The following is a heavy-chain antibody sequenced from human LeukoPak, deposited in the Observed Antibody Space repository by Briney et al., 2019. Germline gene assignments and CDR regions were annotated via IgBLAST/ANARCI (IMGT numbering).Heavy chain of an antibody. CDR3: ARGGGYSYGFWVDYYYGMDV. V-gene: IGHV3-30*04. J-gene: IGHJ6*02. CDR2: ISYDGSNK. Sequence: GRSLRLSCAASGLTFSSYAMHWVRQAPGKGLEWVAVISYDGSNKYYADSVKGRFTISRDNSKNTLYLQMNSLRAEDTAVYYCARGGGYSYGFWVDYYYGMDVWGQGTTVTVSS. CDR1: GLTFSSYA. D-gene: IGHD5-18*01.